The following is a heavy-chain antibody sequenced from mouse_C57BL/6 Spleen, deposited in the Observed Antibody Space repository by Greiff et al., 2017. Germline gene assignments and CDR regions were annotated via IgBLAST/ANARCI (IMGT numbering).Heavy chain of an antibody. CDR3: ARRPSPLYFDY. CDR1: GFTFSDYG. J-gene: IGHJ2*01. CDR2: ISSGSSTI. Sequence: DVHLVESGGGLVKPGGSLKLSCAASGFTFSDYGMHWVRQAPEKGLEWVAYISSGSSTIYYADTVKGRFTISRDNAKNTLFLQMTSLRSEDTAMXYCARRPSPLYFDYWGQGTTLTVSS. V-gene: IGHV5-17*01.